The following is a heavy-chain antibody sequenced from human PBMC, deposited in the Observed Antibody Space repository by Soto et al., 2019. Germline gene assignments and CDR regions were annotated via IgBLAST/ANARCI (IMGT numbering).Heavy chain of an antibody. CDR1: GFNFSSYA. CDR2: ITTSGDRS. J-gene: IGHJ4*02. Sequence: EVQLLESGGRLIQPGGSLRLSCAASGFNFSSYAMSWIRQAPGKGPEWVAGITTSGDRSGYADSVKGRFTVSRDNSQNTMYRQLNSLRGDDTAIYYCARGLEAGYYFAYWGQGTLVTVSS. D-gene: IGHD3-22*01. CDR3: ARGLEAGYYFAY. V-gene: IGHV3-23*01.